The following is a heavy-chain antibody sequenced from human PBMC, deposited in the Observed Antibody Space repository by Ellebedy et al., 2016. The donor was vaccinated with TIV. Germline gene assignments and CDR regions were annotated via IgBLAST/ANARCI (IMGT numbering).Heavy chain of an antibody. Sequence: AASVKVSCKTAGYTFTNFGTSWVRQAPGQGLEWMGWISGYNDDTNYAQKVQGRVTMTTDTSTSTAYMELRSLTSDDTAVYYCVRDGKGYMGYDLFDYWGQGTLVNVPS. CDR1: GYTFTNFG. CDR3: VRDGKGYMGYDLFDY. V-gene: IGHV1-18*01. J-gene: IGHJ4*02. CDR2: ISGYNDDT. D-gene: IGHD5-12*01.